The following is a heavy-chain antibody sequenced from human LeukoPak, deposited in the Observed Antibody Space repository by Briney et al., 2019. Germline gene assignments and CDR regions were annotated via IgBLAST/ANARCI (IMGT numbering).Heavy chain of an antibody. CDR2: ITFDGHNK. V-gene: IGHV3-30*03. CDR1: GITFSNYG. D-gene: IGHD6-13*01. CDR3: AILPGYSSGWYEVNY. J-gene: IGHJ4*02. Sequence: GGSLRLSCAASGITFSNYGMHWVRQAPGRGLEWVAVITFDGHNKFYSDSVKGRFTISRDNSRNTLYLQMNSPRAEDTAVYYCAILPGYSSGWYEVNYWGQGTLVTVSS.